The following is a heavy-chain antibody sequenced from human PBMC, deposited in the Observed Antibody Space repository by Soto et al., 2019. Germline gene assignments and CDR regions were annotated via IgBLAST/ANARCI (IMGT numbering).Heavy chain of an antibody. Sequence: GGSLRLSCAASGFTFSSYDMHWVRQATGKGLEWVSAIGTAGDTYYPGSVKGRFTISRENAKNSLYLQMNSLRAGDTAVYYCARSSLRFHIDVWGKGTTVTVSS. CDR2: IGTAGDT. V-gene: IGHV3-13*01. D-gene: IGHD3-3*01. CDR3: ARSSLRFHIDV. CDR1: GFTFSSYD. J-gene: IGHJ6*03.